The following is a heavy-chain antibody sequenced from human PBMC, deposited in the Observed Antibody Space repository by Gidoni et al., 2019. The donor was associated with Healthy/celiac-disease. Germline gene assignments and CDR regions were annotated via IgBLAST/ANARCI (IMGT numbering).Heavy chain of an antibody. V-gene: IGHV4-59*01. CDR1: GGSISRYY. D-gene: IGHD6-19*01. CDR3: ARVDLQWLVIDY. CDR2: IYYSGST. J-gene: IGHJ4*02. Sequence: QVQLQESGPGLVKPSETLSLTCPVPGGSISRYYWSWIRQPPGKGLELIGYIYYSGSTNYNPSLKSRVTISVDTSKNQFSLKLSSVTAADTAVYYCARVDLQWLVIDYWGQGTLVTVSS.